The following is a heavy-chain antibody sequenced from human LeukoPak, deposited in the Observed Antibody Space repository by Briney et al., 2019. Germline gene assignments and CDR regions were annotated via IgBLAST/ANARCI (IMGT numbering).Heavy chain of an antibody. Sequence: SVKFSCKASGGTFSSYAISWVRQAPGQGLEWMGRIIPILGIANYGQKFQGRVTITADKSTSTAYIELSSLRSEDTAVYYCARGESYGDYEGVDYWGQGTLVTVSS. D-gene: IGHD4-17*01. CDR3: ARGESYGDYEGVDY. CDR1: GGTFSSYA. J-gene: IGHJ4*02. CDR2: IIPILGIA. V-gene: IGHV1-69*04.